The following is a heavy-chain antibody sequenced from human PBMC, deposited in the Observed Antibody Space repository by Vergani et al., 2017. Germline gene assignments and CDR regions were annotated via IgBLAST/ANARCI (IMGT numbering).Heavy chain of an antibody. J-gene: IGHJ5*02. CDR3: ARGYCSGGSCYINWFDP. V-gene: IGHV4-39*01. CDR2: IYYSGST. D-gene: IGHD2-15*01. CDR1: GGSISSSSYY. Sequence: QLQLQESGPGLVKPSETLSLTCTVSGGSISSSSYYWGWIRQPPGKGLEWIGSIYYSGSTYYNPSLKSRVTISVDTSKNQFSLKLSSVTAADTAVYYCARGYCSGGSCYINWFDPWGQGTLVTVSS.